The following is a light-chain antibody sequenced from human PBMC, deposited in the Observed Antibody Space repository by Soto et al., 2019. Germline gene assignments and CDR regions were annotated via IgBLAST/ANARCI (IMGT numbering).Light chain of an antibody. V-gene: IGKV3-20*01. Sequence: EIVLTQSPGTLSLSPGERATLSCRASQSVSSSYLAWYQQKPGQAPRLLIYGASSKATGIPDRFSGSESGKDFTFTISSLEPEDFAVYYCQQYGSSPSLTFGGGTKVVI. CDR3: QQYGSSPSLT. CDR1: QSVSSSY. J-gene: IGKJ4*01. CDR2: GAS.